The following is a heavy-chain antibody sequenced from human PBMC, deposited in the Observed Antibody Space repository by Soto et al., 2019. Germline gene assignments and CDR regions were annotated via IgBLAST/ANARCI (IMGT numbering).Heavy chain of an antibody. CDR3: AKDRSSGSPYYGMDF. J-gene: IGHJ6*02. Sequence: GGSLRLSCAASGFTFGDYAMHWVRQVPGKGLEWVSGFKWNSGDVGYADSVKGRFTISRDNAKNSLYLQMNSLRPGDTAVYYCAKDRSSGSPYYGMDFWGQGTMVTVSS. CDR1: GFTFGDYA. CDR2: FKWNSGDV. D-gene: IGHD3-10*01. V-gene: IGHV3-9*01.